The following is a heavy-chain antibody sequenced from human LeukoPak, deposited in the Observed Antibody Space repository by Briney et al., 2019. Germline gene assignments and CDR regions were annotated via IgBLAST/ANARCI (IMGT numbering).Heavy chain of an antibody. J-gene: IGHJ4*02. CDR2: INPNSGGT. V-gene: IGHV1-2*06. CDR3: ARAHVS. Sequence: ASVKVSCTASRFTFTSYGISWVRQAPGQGLEWMGRINPNSGGTNYAQKFQGRVTMTRDTSISTAYMELSRLRSDDTAVYYCARAHVSWGQGTLVTVSS. D-gene: IGHD2-8*01. CDR1: RFTFTSYG.